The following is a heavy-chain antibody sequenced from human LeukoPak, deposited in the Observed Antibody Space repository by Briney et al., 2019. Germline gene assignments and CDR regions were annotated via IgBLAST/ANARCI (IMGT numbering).Heavy chain of an antibody. J-gene: IGHJ4*02. V-gene: IGHV3-23*01. CDR1: GFTFDTYA. CDR3: AKATERGITMVRGVPPGDY. Sequence: GGSLRLSCAVSGFTFDTYAMSWVRQAPGKGLEWVSAISGTGGSTYHADSVKGRFTISRDNSKDTLYLQMNSLRAEDTAVYYCAKATERGITMVRGVPPGDYWGQGTLVTVSS. CDR2: ISGTGGST. D-gene: IGHD3-10*01.